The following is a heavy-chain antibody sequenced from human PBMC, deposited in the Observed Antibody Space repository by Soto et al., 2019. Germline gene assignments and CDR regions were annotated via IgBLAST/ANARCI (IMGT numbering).Heavy chain of an antibody. V-gene: IGHV1-18*01. CDR1: GYTFTSYG. CDR3: ARDKSGRIAVAGNWFDP. CDR2: ISAYNGNT. Sequence: ASVKVSCKASGYTFTSYGISWVRQAPGQGLEWMGWISAYNGNTNYAQKLQGRVTMTTDTSTSTAYMELRSLRSDDTAVYYCARDKSGRIAVAGNWFDPWGQGTLVTVSS. J-gene: IGHJ5*02. D-gene: IGHD6-19*01.